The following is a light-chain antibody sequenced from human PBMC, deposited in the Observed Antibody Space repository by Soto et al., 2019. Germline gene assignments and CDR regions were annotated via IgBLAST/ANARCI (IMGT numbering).Light chain of an antibody. J-gene: IGKJ2*01. Sequence: EIVLTQSPGTLSLSPGERATLSCRASQSVSTRSLAWYQQKPGQAPRLLISDASTRATGIPARFSGSGSGTEFTLTISSLQSEDFALYYCHQYNSWPPGTFGQGTKVDI. CDR3: HQYNSWPPGT. CDR1: QSVSTRS. CDR2: DAS. V-gene: IGKV3-15*01.